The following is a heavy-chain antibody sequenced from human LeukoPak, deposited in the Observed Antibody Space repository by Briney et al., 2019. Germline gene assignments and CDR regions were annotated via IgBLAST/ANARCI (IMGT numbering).Heavy chain of an antibody. CDR3: VKGMQQWPSDAFDL. CDR2: LYTRDST. D-gene: IGHD1/OR15-1a*01. Sequence: SETLSLTCTVSGVSISNYYWSWIRQPAGKGLEWIGRLYTRDSTNYNPSFKSRVTMSVDTSKNQLSLKLRSVAAADTAVYYCVKGMQQWPSDAFDLWGQGTKVTVSS. V-gene: IGHV4-4*07. CDR1: GVSISNYY. J-gene: IGHJ3*01.